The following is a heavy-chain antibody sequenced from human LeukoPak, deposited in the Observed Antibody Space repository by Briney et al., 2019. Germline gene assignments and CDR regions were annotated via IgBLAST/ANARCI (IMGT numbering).Heavy chain of an antibody. D-gene: IGHD3-10*01. CDR1: GFTFSSYS. CDR2: ISSSSSYI. Sequence: KTGGSLRLSCAASGFTFSSYSMNWVRQAPGKGLEWVSSISSSSSYIYYADSVKGRFTISRDNAKNSPYLQMNSLRAEDTAVYYCAREGVTMVRGTFDYWGQGTLVTVSS. CDR3: AREGVTMVRGTFDY. J-gene: IGHJ4*02. V-gene: IGHV3-21*01.